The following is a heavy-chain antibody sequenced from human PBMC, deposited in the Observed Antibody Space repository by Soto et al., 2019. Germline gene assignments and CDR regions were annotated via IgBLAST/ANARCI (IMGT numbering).Heavy chain of an antibody. D-gene: IGHD3-22*01. CDR1: GFTFSNAW. CDR2: IKSKTDGGAT. CDR3: TTDSYSTIIIVRFDY. J-gene: IGHJ4*01. V-gene: IGHV3-15*07. Sequence: PGGSLRLSCAASGFTFSNAWINWVRQAPGKGLEWVGRIKSKTDGGATDYAEPVKGRFAISRDDSNNMLYLQMNSLKIEDTAVYYCTTDSYSTIIIVRFDYWGHGTLVTVS.